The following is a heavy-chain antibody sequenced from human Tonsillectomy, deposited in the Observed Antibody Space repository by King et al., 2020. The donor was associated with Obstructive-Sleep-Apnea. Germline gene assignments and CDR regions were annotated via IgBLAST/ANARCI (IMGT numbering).Heavy chain of an antibody. Sequence: VQLQESGPGLVKPSETLSLTCTVSGYSISSGYYWGWIRQPPGKGLEWIGSIYHSGSTYYNPSLKSRFTISVDTSKNQFSLKLSSVTAADTAVCYCARGLIYGSSTSCANYYYYGMDGWGQGTTVTVSS. CDR2: IYHSGST. D-gene: IGHD2-2*01. CDR3: ARGLIYGSSTSCANYYYYGMDG. V-gene: IGHV4-38-2*02. CDR1: GYSISSGYY. J-gene: IGHJ6*02.